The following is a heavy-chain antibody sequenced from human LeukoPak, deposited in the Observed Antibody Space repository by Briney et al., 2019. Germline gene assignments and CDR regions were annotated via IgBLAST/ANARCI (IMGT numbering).Heavy chain of an antibody. J-gene: IGHJ6*03. V-gene: IGHV3-21*01. CDR1: GFTFSSYN. Sequence: PGGSLRLSCAASGFTFSSYNMNWVRQAPGKGLEWVSSISGSSSYIYYADSVKGRFTISRDNAKNSLYLQMNSLRAEDTAVYYCARRVSIAAAGYYYYMDVWGKGTTVTVSS. D-gene: IGHD6-13*01. CDR3: ARRVSIAAAGYYYYMDV. CDR2: ISGSSSYI.